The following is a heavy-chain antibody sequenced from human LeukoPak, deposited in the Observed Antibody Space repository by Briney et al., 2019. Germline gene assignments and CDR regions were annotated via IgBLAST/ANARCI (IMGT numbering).Heavy chain of an antibody. V-gene: IGHV4-30-4*08. Sequence: SQTLSLTRTVSGGSISSGDYYWSWIRQPPGKGLEWIGYIYYSGSTYYNPSLKSRVTISVDTSKNQFSLKLSSVTAADTAVYYCAREGYSYGTNDYWGQGTLVTVSS. CDR3: AREGYSYGTNDY. CDR1: GGSISSGDYY. CDR2: IYYSGST. D-gene: IGHD5-18*01. J-gene: IGHJ4*02.